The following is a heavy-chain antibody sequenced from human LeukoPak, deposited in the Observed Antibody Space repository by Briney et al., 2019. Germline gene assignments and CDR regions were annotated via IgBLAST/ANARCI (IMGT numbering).Heavy chain of an antibody. D-gene: IGHD6-6*01. CDR1: GGTFSSYA. J-gene: IGHJ4*02. V-gene: IGHV1-69*05. CDR2: IIPIFGTA. Sequence: GASVKVSCKASGGTFSSYAISRVRQAPGQGLEWMGGIIPIFGTANYAQKFQGRVTITTDESTSTAYMELSSLRSEDTAVYYCAARIAARPFDYWGQGTLVTVSS. CDR3: AARIAARPFDY.